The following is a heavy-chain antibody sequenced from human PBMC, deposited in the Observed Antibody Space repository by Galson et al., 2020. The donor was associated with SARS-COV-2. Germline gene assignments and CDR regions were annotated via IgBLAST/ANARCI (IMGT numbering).Heavy chain of an antibody. CDR3: AKGPLDQPGDYYYYYMDV. CDR1: GFTFSSYG. D-gene: IGHD2-2*01. J-gene: IGHJ6*03. Sequence: GGSLTLSCAASGFTFSSYGMHWVRQAPGKGLEWVAFIRYDGSNKYYADSVKGRFTIPRDNSKNTLYLQMNSLRAEDTAVYYCAKGPLDQPGDYYYYYMDVWGKGTTVTISS. V-gene: IGHV3-30*02. CDR2: IRYDGSNK.